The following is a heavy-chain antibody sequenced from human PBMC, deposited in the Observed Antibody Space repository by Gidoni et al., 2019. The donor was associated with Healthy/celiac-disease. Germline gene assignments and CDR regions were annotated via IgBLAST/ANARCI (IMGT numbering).Heavy chain of an antibody. Sequence: QVQLVESGGGVVQPGGSLRLSCAASGFTFSRYGMHWGRQAPGKGLEWVAFIRYDGSNKYYADSVKGRFTISRDNSKNTLYLQMNSLRAEDTAVYYCAKDAYCGGDCYHYFDYWGQGTLVTVSS. V-gene: IGHV3-30*02. CDR3: AKDAYCGGDCYHYFDY. J-gene: IGHJ4*02. D-gene: IGHD2-21*02. CDR2: IRYDGSNK. CDR1: GFTFSRYG.